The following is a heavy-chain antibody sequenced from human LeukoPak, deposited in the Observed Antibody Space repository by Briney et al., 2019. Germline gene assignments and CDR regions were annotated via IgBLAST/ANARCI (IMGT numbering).Heavy chain of an antibody. CDR2: ISHDGSNK. V-gene: IGHV3-30-3*01. J-gene: IGHJ4*02. D-gene: IGHD5-12*01. CDR1: EFTFSRYA. CDR3: ARGAYSGYDPSFDY. Sequence: GGSLRLSCAASEFTFSRYAMHWVRQAPGKGLEWVAVISHDGSNKYYADFVKGRFTISRDNSKNTLYLQMNSLRAEETAVYYCARGAYSGYDPSFDYWGQGTLVIVSS.